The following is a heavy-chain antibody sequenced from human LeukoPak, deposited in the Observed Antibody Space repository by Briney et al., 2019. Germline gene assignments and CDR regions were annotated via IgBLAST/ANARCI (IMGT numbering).Heavy chain of an antibody. CDR2: TSYDGNNK. D-gene: IGHD1-26*01. J-gene: IGHJ4*02. CDR3: AEDPRGASNY. CDR1: GFTFSNYA. V-gene: IGHV3-30-3*01. Sequence: GGSLRLSCAASGFTFSNYAMYWVRQAPGKGLEWLAVTSYDGNNKYYADSVKGRFTISRDNSKNTLYLQMNSLRAEDTAVYYCAEDPRGASNYWGQGTLVTVSS.